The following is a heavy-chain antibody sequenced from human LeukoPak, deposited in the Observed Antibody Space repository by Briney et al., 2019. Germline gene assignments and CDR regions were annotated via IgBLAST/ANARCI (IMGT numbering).Heavy chain of an antibody. CDR1: GFTFSSYG. V-gene: IGHV3-30*18. CDR3: AKEKGNYGSGSYPLPFDY. CDR2: ISYDGSNK. J-gene: IGHJ4*02. D-gene: IGHD3-10*01. Sequence: GGSLRLSCAASGFTFSSYGMHWVRQAPGKGLEWVAVISYDGSNKYYADSVKGRFTISRDTSKNTLYLQMNSLRAEDTVVYYCAKEKGNYGSGSYPLPFDYWGQGTLVTVSS.